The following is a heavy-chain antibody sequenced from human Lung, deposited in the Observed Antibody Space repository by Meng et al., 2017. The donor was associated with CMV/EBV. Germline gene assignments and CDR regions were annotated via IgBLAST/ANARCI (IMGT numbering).Heavy chain of an antibody. V-gene: IGHV3-7*01. CDR1: GFTFSRYW. CDR3: AKDWDD. Sequence: ESLKISCAGSGFTFSRYWMSWVRQAPGKGLEWVGNIKEDGSATYYVESVKGRFTISRDNAKNSLFLQMNSLRAEDTAVYYCAKDWDDWGQGTLVTVSS. CDR2: IKEDGSAT. J-gene: IGHJ4*02.